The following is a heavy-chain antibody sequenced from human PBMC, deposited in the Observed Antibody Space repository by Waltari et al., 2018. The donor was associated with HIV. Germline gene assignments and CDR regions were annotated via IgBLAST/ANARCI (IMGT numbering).Heavy chain of an antibody. J-gene: IGHJ6*02. CDR3: ARVVVPAAIPYYGMDV. V-gene: IGHV3-33*01. CDR1: GFTFSSYG. D-gene: IGHD2-2*01. CDR2: IWYDGSNK. Sequence: QVQLVESGGGVVQPGRSLRLSCAASGFTFSSYGMHWVRQARGKGLEWVAVIWYDGSNKYYADSVKGRFTISRDNSKNTLYLQMNSLRAEDTAVYYCARVVVPAAIPYYGMDVWGQGTTVTVSS.